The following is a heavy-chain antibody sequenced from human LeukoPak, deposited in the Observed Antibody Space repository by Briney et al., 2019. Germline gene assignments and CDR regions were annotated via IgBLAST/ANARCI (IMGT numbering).Heavy chain of an antibody. Sequence: GASVKVSCKASGYTITGYYMHWVRQAPGQGLEWMGWISAYNGNTNYAQKLQGRVTMTTDTSTSTAYMELRSLRSDDTAVYYCARDSWNYFWFDPWGQGTLVTVSS. CDR2: ISAYNGNT. J-gene: IGHJ5*02. CDR1: GYTITGYY. CDR3: ARDSWNYFWFDP. V-gene: IGHV1-18*04. D-gene: IGHD1-7*01.